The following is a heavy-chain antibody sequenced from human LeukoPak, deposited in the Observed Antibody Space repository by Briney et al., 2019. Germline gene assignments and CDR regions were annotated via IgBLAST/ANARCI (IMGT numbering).Heavy chain of an antibody. CDR1: GYTFTSYD. D-gene: IGHD3-22*01. V-gene: IGHV1-2*04. CDR3: ARVVSPGYAFDI. CDR2: INPNSGVT. Sequence: ASVKVSCKASGYTFTSYDINWVRQATGQGLEWMGWINPNSGVTNYAQKVQGWFTMTRDTSISTAYMELSRLRSDDTAVYYWARVVSPGYAFDIWGNGTMVPVSS. J-gene: IGHJ3*02.